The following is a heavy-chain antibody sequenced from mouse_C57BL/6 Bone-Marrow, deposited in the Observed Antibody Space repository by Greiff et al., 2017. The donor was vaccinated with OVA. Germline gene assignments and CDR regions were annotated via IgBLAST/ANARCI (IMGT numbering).Heavy chain of an antibody. CDR1: GYTFTSYG. J-gene: IGHJ2*01. D-gene: IGHD2-3*01. CDR2: IYPRSGNH. CDR3: ARGQVYDGFPY. V-gene: IGHV1-81*01. Sequence: VQLQQSGAELARPGASVKLSCKASGYTFTSYGISWVKQRTGQGLEWIGEIYPRSGNHYYNEQFKGKATLTADKSSSTAYMELRSLTSEDSAVYFCARGQVYDGFPYWGQSTTLTVSS.